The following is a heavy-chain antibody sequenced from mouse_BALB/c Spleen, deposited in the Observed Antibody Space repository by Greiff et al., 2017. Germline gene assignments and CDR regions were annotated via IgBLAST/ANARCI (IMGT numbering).Heavy chain of an antibody. Sequence: VHVKQSGAELVKPGASVKLSCTASGFNIKDTYMHWVKQRPEQGLEWIGRIDPANGNTKYDPKFQGKATITADTSSNTAYLQLSSLTSEDTAVYYCARRYDYDEGTWFAYWGQGTLVTVSA. CDR1: GFNIKDTY. D-gene: IGHD2-4*01. CDR3: ARRYDYDEGTWFAY. J-gene: IGHJ3*01. V-gene: IGHV14-3*02. CDR2: IDPANGNT.